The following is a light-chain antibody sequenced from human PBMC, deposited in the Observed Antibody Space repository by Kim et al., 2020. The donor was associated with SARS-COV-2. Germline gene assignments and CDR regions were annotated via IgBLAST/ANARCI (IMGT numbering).Light chain of an antibody. V-gene: IGKV3-15*01. J-gene: IGKJ4*01. Sequence: VSPGEGATLSCRASQSIRSNLAWYQQRPGQAPRLLIFGASARATGIPARFSGSGSGTDFTLSISSLQSEDFVVYYCQQYDTWPLTFGGGTKVDIK. CDR2: GAS. CDR3: QQYDTWPLT. CDR1: QSIRSN.